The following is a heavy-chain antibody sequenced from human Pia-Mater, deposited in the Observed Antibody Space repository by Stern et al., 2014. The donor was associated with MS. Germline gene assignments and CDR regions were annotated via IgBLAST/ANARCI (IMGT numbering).Heavy chain of an antibody. J-gene: IGHJ4*02. CDR2: IPLFSTP. V-gene: IGHV1-69*06. CDR3: ARDPPEPIPLPRPGGNF. Sequence: VQLVESGAEVKKTGSSVKVSCKTSGGIFSISAISWLRQAPGQGLERMGRIPLFSTPTSVKSLRDRVTFTADRSTNTAYMELTNLTSDDTAVYYCARDPPEPIPLPRPGGNFWGQGTLVTVSS. CDR1: GGIFSISA. D-gene: IGHD2-2*02.